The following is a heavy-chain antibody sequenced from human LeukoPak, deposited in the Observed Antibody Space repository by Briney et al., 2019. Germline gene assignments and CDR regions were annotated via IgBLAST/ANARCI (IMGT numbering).Heavy chain of an antibody. CDR3: TRRLKYYDSRGSDY. Sequence: PGGSLRLSCAASGFTFSGSAMHWVRQASGKGLEWVGRIRSKANSYATAYAASVKGRFTISRDDSKNTAYLQMNSLQTEDTAVYYFTRRLKYYDSRGSDYWGQGTLVTVSS. CDR1: GFTFSGSA. J-gene: IGHJ4*02. D-gene: IGHD3-22*01. V-gene: IGHV3-73*01. CDR2: IRSKANSYAT.